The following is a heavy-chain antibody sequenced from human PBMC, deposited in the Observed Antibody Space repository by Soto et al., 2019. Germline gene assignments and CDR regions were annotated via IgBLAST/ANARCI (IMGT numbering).Heavy chain of an antibody. D-gene: IGHD5-18*01. Sequence: GGSLRLSCAASGFTFSSYGMHWVRQAPGKGLEWVAVISYDGSNKYYADSVKGRFAISRDNSKNTLYLQMNSLRAEDTAVYYCAKEWFPQDTAMVRLDYWGQGTLVTVSS. V-gene: IGHV3-30*18. CDR1: GFTFSSYG. J-gene: IGHJ4*02. CDR2: ISYDGSNK. CDR3: AKEWFPQDTAMVRLDY.